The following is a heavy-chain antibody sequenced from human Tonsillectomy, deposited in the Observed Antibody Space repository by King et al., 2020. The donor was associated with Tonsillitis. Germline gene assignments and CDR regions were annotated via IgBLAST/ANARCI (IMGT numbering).Heavy chain of an antibody. D-gene: IGHD3-3*02. J-gene: IGHJ4*02. CDR1: GYNFTNYW. V-gene: IGHV5-51*03. CDR3: ASSLEPFLEWSPCAY. Sequence: VQLVQSGAEVKKPGESLKISCKGSGYNFTNYWITWVRQMPGKGLEWMWIIYPGYSDTRDSPSFQGQVTISDDKSISTAFLQWGSLKASDTAIYYCASSLEPFLEWSPCAYWGQGTLVTVSS. CDR2: IYPGYSDT.